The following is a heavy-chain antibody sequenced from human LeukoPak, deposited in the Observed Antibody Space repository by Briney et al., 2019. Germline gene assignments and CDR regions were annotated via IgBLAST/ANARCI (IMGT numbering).Heavy chain of an antibody. V-gene: IGHV3-23*01. D-gene: IGHD4-17*01. CDR2: ISGSGGST. CDR3: AKEASGLNTVTTPLGYFDY. Sequence: GGSLRLSCAASGFAFSSYAMSWVRQAPGKGLEWVSAISGSGGSTYYADSVKGRFTISRDNSRNTLYLQMNSLRAEDTAVYYCAKEASGLNTVTTPLGYFDYWGQGTLVTVSS. J-gene: IGHJ4*02. CDR1: GFAFSSYA.